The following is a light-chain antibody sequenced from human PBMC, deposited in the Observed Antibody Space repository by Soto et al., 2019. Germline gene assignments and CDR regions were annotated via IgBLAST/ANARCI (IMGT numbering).Light chain of an antibody. CDR3: AVWDDSLNGHV. J-gene: IGLJ1*01. V-gene: IGLV1-44*01. Sequence: QSVLTQLPSASGTPGQTVTISCSGSSSNIGTSSVHWYKHLPGTAPKPLIYTNDQRPSGVPDRFSGSKSGTSASLAISGLLSEDEADYYCAVWDDSLNGHVFGAAIKVPVL. CDR1: SSNIGTSS. CDR2: TND.